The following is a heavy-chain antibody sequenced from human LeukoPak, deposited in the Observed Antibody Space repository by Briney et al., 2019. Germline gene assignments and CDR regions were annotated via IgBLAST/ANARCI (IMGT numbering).Heavy chain of an antibody. CDR2: INPNSGGI. Sequence: ASVKVSCKASGYTFTGYYMHWVRQAPGQGLEWMGWINPNSGGINYAQKFQGRVTMSRDTSISTAYMELSRLRSDDTAVYYCARDSGYDILTGYYKGDFDYWGQGTLVTVSS. CDR3: ARDSGYDILTGYYKGDFDY. CDR1: GYTFTGYY. V-gene: IGHV1-2*02. J-gene: IGHJ4*02. D-gene: IGHD3-9*01.